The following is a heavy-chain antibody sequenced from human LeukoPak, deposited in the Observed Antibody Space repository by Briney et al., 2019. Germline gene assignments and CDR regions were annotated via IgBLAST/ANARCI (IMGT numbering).Heavy chain of an antibody. CDR3: ARGRYYDFWSGYYPFDY. J-gene: IGHJ4*02. CDR2: IYYSGST. V-gene: IGHV4-59*01. Sequence: SETLSLTCTVSGGSISSYYWSWIRQPPGKGLEWIGYIYYSGSTNYNPSLKSRVTISVDTSKNQFSLKLSSVTAADTAVYYCARGRYYDFWSGYYPFDYWGQGTLVAVSS. D-gene: IGHD3-3*01. CDR1: GGSISSYY.